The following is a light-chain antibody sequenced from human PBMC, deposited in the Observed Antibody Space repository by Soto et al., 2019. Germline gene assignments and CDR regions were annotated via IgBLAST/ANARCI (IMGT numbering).Light chain of an antibody. Sequence: DIQMTQSPSSLSASFGDRVTITCRASQGIGVYLAWFQQKPGNAPKLLIYAASTLQSGVPSRFSGSGSGTDFTLAISGLQPEDVATYYCQKYNSAPLTFGGGTKWEIK. CDR2: AAS. V-gene: IGKV1-27*01. J-gene: IGKJ4*01. CDR1: QGIGVY. CDR3: QKYNSAPLT.